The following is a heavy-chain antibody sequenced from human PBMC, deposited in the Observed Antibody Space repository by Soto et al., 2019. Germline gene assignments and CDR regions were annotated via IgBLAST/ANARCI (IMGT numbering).Heavy chain of an antibody. V-gene: IGHV4-30-4*01. CDR3: AMGHYYASSGDYRYFAY. D-gene: IGHD3-22*01. J-gene: IGHJ4*02. Sequence: QVQLQESGPGLVKASQTLSLTCTVSGGSVSSADYYWSWIRQPPGKGLEWIGYIYYNGNNYYNPSLKGRVTISLDTSKNQFSLKLTSVTAADTAVYYRAMGHYYASSGDYRYFAYWGQGLLVTVAS. CDR1: GGSVSSADYY. CDR2: IYYNGNN.